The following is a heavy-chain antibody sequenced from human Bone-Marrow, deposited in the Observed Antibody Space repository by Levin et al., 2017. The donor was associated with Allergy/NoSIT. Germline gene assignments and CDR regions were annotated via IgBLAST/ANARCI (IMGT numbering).Heavy chain of an antibody. CDR3: ARVRFCSSTNCFGYLDV. D-gene: IGHD2-2*01. V-gene: IGHV3-33*01. CDR1: GFGFSSYG. J-gene: IGHJ6*03. CDR2: IWYDGDKK. Sequence: GESLKISCVASGFGFSSYGMHWVRQAPGKGLEWVGLIWYDGDKKDYADSVKGRFTISRDNSKNTVYLQLNSLRAEDTAVYFCARVRFCSSTNCFGYLDVWGKGTTVVVS.